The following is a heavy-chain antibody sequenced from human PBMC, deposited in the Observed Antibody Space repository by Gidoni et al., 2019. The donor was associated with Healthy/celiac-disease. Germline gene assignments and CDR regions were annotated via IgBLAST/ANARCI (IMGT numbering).Heavy chain of an antibody. Sequence: VQLVESGGGVVQPGRSLCLSCAAPGFTFSSYGMPWVRQAHGKGLEWVAVIWYDGSNKYYADSVKGRFTISRDNSKNTLDLQMNSLRAEDTAVYYCARDLNVLVTAYYFDYWGQGTLVTVSS. V-gene: IGHV3-33*01. CDR2: IWYDGSNK. D-gene: IGHD2-21*02. CDR1: GFTFSSYG. J-gene: IGHJ4*02. CDR3: ARDLNVLVTAYYFDY.